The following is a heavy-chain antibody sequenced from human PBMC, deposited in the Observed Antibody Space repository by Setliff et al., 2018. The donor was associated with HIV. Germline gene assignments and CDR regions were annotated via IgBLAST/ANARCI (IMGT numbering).Heavy chain of an antibody. D-gene: IGHD3-22*01. CDR2: INPNNGGP. J-gene: IGHJ4*02. Sequence: GASVKVSCKASGYTFTGYYMHWVRQAPGQGLEWMGWINPNNGGPNCAQKFQGRVTMTRDTSISTAYMELSRLRSDDTAVYYCARDYYDSSGYIFFPAPPDSGGQGPRVTVSS. CDR3: ARDYYDSSGYIFFPAPPDS. V-gene: IGHV1-2*02. CDR1: GYTFTGYY.